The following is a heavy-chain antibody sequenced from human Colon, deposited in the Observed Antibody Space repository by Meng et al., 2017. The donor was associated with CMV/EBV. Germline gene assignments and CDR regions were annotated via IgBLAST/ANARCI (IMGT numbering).Heavy chain of an antibody. CDR3: ARGKGYYSTSGNFDY. CDR1: GYTFTTYG. Sequence: ASVKVSCKASGYTFTTYGISWVRQAPGQGLEWMGWISAHNGNTNYAQKLQGRVTMTTDRSTSTAYMELRSLRSDDTAVYYCARGKGYYSTSGNFDYWGQGTLVTVSS. V-gene: IGHV1-18*01. D-gene: IGHD1-26*01. CDR2: ISAHNGNT. J-gene: IGHJ4*02.